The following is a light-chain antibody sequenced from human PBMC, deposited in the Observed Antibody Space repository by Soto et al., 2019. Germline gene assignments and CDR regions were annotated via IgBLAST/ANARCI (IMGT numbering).Light chain of an antibody. CDR3: QQYDSSLGLT. CDR2: GAS. V-gene: IGKV3-20*01. J-gene: IGKJ4*02. Sequence: EIVLTQSPGTLSLSPGERATLSCRASQSVSSSYLSWYQQKPGQAPRLLIYGASSRATGITDRFSGSGSGTDFTLTISRLEPDDVAVYYCQQYDSSLGLTFGGGTKVEIK. CDR1: QSVSSSY.